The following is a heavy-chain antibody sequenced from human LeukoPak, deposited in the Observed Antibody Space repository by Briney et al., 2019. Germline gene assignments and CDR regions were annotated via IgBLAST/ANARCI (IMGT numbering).Heavy chain of an antibody. D-gene: IGHD3-16*01. CDR3: ASSFGGLDQYYFDY. J-gene: IGHJ4*02. CDR1: GGSISSSSYY. V-gene: IGHV4-39*07. Sequence: SETLSLTCTVSGGSISSSSYYWGWIRQPPGKGLEWIGSIYYSGSTYYNPSLKSRVTISVDTSKNQFSLKLSSVTAADTAVYYCASSFGGLDQYYFDYWGQGTLVTVSS. CDR2: IYYSGST.